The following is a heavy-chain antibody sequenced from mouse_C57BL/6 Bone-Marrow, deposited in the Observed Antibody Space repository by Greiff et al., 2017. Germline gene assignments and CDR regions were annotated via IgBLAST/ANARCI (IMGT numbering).Heavy chain of an antibody. Sequence: QVQLQPPGAELVKPGASVKMSCKASGYTFTSYWITWVKQRPGQGLEWIGDIYPGSGSTNYNEKFKSKATLTVDTSSSTAYMQLSSLTSEDSAVYYCARSYYGSSYNYWGQGTTLTVSS. CDR2: IYPGSGST. CDR1: GYTFTSYW. CDR3: ARSYYGSSYNY. D-gene: IGHD1-1*01. V-gene: IGHV1-55*01. J-gene: IGHJ2*01.